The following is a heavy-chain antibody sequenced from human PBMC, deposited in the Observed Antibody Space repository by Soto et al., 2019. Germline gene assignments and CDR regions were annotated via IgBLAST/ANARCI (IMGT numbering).Heavy chain of an antibody. CDR2: INQDGSQR. Sequence: PVGSLRLSCVASGFTFSSSWMSWVRQAPGKGLEWVANINQDGSQRYYVDSVKGRFTISRDDAMNSLYLQMNSLRAEDTAIYYCARGFSSSPNWFDPWGRGTLVTVSS. CDR3: ARGFSSSPNWFDP. D-gene: IGHD6-6*01. J-gene: IGHJ5*02. CDR1: GFTFSSSW. V-gene: IGHV3-7*03.